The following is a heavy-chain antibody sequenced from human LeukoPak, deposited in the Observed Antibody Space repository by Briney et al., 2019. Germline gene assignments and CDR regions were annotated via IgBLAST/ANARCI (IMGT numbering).Heavy chain of an antibody. J-gene: IGHJ5*02. V-gene: IGHV4-34*01. Sequence: SEALSLTCAVYGGSFSGYYWSWIRQPPGKGLEWIGEINHSGSTNYNPSLKSRVTISVDTSKNQFSLKLSSVTDADTAVYYCARGYCSRTSCYYHWSDPWGQGTLVTVSS. CDR1: GGSFSGYY. CDR3: ARGYCSRTSCYYHWSDP. CDR2: INHSGST. D-gene: IGHD2-2*01.